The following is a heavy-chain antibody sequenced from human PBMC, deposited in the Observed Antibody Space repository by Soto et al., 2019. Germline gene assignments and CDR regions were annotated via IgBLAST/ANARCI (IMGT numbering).Heavy chain of an antibody. D-gene: IGHD5-12*01. Sequence: SETLSLTCTVSGGSISSYYWSWVRQPPGKGLEWIGYIYYSGSTNYNPSLKSRVTISVDTSKNQFSLKLSSVTAADTAVYYCASLRRDGYKSGYWGQGTLVTVSS. CDR2: IYYSGST. CDR1: GGSISSYY. V-gene: IGHV4-59*01. CDR3: ASLRRDGYKSGY. J-gene: IGHJ4*02.